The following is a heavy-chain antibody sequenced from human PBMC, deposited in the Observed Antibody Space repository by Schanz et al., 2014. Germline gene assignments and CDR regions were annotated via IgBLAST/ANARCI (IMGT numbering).Heavy chain of an antibody. D-gene: IGHD3-22*01. Sequence: QVHLVQSGAEVKKPGSSVKVSCKASGGTFSSDTFSWVRQAPGQGLEWMGRIVPIAGITNYAQRFQGRVTITEDKSSDTAYMELSSLRSEDTAVYYCARSNYYDNSDYYNSFDSWGLGTLVTVSS. CDR1: GGTFSSDT. CDR3: ARSNYYDNSDYYNSFDS. J-gene: IGHJ4*02. V-gene: IGHV1-69*02. CDR2: IVPIAGIT.